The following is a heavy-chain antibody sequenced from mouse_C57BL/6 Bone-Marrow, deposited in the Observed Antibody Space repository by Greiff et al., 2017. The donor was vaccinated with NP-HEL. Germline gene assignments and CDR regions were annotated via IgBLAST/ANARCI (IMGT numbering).Heavy chain of an antibody. CDR1: GYTFTSYW. J-gene: IGHJ2*01. CDR3: ARRGIYYYGTLDY. V-gene: IGHV1-55*01. CDR2: IYPGDGDT. Sequence: VQLQQPGAELVKPGASVKMSCKASGYTFTSYWITWVKQRPGQGLEWIGDIYPGDGDTNYNGKFKGKATLTADKSSSTAYMQLSSLTSEDSAVYFCARRGIYYYGTLDYWGQGTTLTVSS. D-gene: IGHD1-1*01.